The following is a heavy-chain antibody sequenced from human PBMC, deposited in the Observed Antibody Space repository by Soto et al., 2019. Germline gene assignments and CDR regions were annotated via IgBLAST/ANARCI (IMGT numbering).Heavy chain of an antibody. CDR2: INQGGSQR. D-gene: IGHD6-25*01. Sequence: EVQLVESGGGLVQPGGSLRLSCVASGFTLRNYWVSWVRQAPGKGLEWVANINQGGSQRYYVDSVKGRFTISSDNAKNSVYLQINSLRAEASAIYYCARAISASGSYWGQGTRVTVSS. CDR3: ARAISASGSY. J-gene: IGHJ4*02. V-gene: IGHV3-7*05. CDR1: GFTLRNYW.